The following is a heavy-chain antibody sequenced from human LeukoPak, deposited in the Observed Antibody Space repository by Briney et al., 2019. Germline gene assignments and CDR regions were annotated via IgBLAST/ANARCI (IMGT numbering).Heavy chain of an antibody. V-gene: IGHV3-23*01. CDR3: AKDLFRFSLAVVVTATDSQGYAFDI. J-gene: IGHJ3*02. CDR2: ISGSGGST. CDR1: GFTFSSYA. D-gene: IGHD2-21*02. Sequence: GGSLRLSCAATGFTFSSYAMSCVRQAPGKGLEWVSGISGSGGSTYYADSVKGRFTISRDYSKNTLYLQMNSLRAEDTAVYYCAKDLFRFSLAVVVTATDSQGYAFDIWGQGTMVTVSS.